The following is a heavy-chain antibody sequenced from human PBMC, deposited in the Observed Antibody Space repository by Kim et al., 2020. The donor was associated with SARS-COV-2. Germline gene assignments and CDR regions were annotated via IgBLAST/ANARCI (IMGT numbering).Heavy chain of an antibody. D-gene: IGHD6-6*01. V-gene: IGHV4-31*03. J-gene: IGHJ3*02. CDR1: GGSISSGGYY. CDR3: STYSSSFFAGVNAFDI. Sequence: SETLSLTCTVSGGSISSGGYYWSWIRQHPGKGLEWIGYIYYSGSTYYNPSLKSRVTISVDTSKNQFSLKLSSVTAADTAVYYCSTYSSSFFAGVNAFDIWGQGTMVTVSS. CDR2: IYYSGST.